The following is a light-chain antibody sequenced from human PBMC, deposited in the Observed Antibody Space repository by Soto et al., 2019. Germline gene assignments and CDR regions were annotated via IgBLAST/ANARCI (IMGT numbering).Light chain of an antibody. J-gene: IGLJ1*01. V-gene: IGLV2-14*01. CDR1: SSDVGAYSY. CDR3: SSYTRSHIFV. CDR2: EVT. Sequence: QPVLTQPSSVSGSPGQSIIISCTGTSSDVGAYSYVPWYQQDPDKAPRVVIDEVTNRHSGVSNRFTGSESGNTASLTIFGLQAEDEADYYCSSYTRSHIFVFGTRTKVTVL.